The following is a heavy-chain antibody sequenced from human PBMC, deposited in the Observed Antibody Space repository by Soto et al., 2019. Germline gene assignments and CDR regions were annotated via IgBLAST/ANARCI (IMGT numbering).Heavy chain of an antibody. CDR3: ARGGGCSSTSCYLYPFYYYYGMDV. V-gene: IGHV4-31*03. CDR2: IYYSGST. D-gene: IGHD2-2*01. J-gene: IGHJ6*02. Sequence: KTSETLSLTCTVSGGSISSGGYYWSWIRQHPGKGLDWIGYIYYSGSTYYNPSLKSRVTISVDTSKNQFSLKLSSVTAADTAVYYCARGGGCSSTSCYLYPFYYYYGMDVWGQGTTVTVSS. CDR1: GGSISSGGYY.